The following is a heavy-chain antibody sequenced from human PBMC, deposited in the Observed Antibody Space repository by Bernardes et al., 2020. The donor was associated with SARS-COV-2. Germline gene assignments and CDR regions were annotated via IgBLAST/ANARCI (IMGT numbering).Heavy chain of an antibody. D-gene: IGHD2-21*01. CDR3: ATTTDCYITRVDQ. V-gene: IGHV4-4*02. Sequence: SETLSLTCAVSGGSISTNNWCSWVRQPPGKGLEWIGEIYHTGSTTYNPSLKNRVTMSVDKSTNQFSLKQCSVTAADTAVYYCATTTDCYITRVDQWGQGTLVTVSS. CDR1: GGSISTNNW. J-gene: IGHJ5*02. CDR2: IYHTGST.